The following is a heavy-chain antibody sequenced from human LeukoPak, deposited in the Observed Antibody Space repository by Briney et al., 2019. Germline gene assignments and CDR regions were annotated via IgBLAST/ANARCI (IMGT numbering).Heavy chain of an antibody. CDR1: GGSFSGYY. CDR2: INHSGST. J-gene: IGHJ4*02. CDR3: ARLPYDYDSSGYYYFSFDY. Sequence: PSETLSLTCAVYGGSFSGYYWSWIRQPPGKGLEWVGEINHSGSTSYNPSLKGRVTISVDTAKNQFSLKLSSVTAADTAVYYCARLPYDYDSSGYYYFSFDYWGQGTLVTVSS. D-gene: IGHD3-22*01. V-gene: IGHV4-34*01.